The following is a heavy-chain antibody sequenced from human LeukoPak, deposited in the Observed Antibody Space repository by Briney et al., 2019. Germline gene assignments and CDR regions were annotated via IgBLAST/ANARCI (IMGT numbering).Heavy chain of an antibody. CDR3: AKDDTRPYYYDVGGY. V-gene: IGHV3-23*01. CDR2: ISGSGGST. J-gene: IGHJ4*02. D-gene: IGHD3-22*01. CDR1: GFTFSSYG. Sequence: GGSLRLSCAASGFTFSSYGMSWVRQAPGKGLEWVSAISGSGGSTYYADSVKGRFTISRDNSKNTLYLQMNSLRAEDTAVYYCAKDDTRPYYYDVGGYWGQGTLVTVSS.